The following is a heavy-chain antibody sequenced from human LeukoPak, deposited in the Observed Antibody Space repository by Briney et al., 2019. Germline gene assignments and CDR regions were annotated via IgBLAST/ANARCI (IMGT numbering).Heavy chain of an antibody. CDR3: ARRAGAYSHPYDY. CDR2: ISGSTGST. J-gene: IGHJ4*02. V-gene: IGHV3-23*01. D-gene: IGHD4/OR15-4a*01. CDR1: GFTFSSYA. Sequence: SGGSLRLSCAASGFTFSSYAMSWVRQAPGKGLEWVSAISGSTGSTYYADSVRGRFTISRDNSKNTLYLQMNSLRAEDTAVYYCARRAGAYSHPYDYWGQGTLVTVSS.